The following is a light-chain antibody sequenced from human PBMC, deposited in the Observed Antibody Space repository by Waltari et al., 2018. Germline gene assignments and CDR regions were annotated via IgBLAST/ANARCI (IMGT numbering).Light chain of an antibody. Sequence: QSALTQPASVSGSPGQSISISCPGSTRDVGASSLVSWSQPRPGKDPKLIIYDGSERPSGVSNRFSGSKSGNTASLTISGLQVDDEADYYCCSYAGRIPYVFGTGTTVTVL. CDR3: CSYAGRIPYV. J-gene: IGLJ1*01. CDR2: DGS. CDR1: TRDVGASSL. V-gene: IGLV2-23*01.